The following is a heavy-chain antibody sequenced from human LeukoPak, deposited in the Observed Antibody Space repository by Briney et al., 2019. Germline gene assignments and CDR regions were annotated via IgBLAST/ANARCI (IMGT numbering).Heavy chain of an antibody. V-gene: IGHV3-74*01. CDR2: INADGSTT. Sequence: WGSLRLSCAASGFTFGNSWVHWVRQAPGKGLVWVSLINADGSTTTYADSVKGRFTISRDNARNTLSLQMNSLTIEDTAVYYCVVVVEPPDSDGFDVWGQGTMITVSS. J-gene: IGHJ3*01. D-gene: IGHD1-14*01. CDR1: GFTFGNSW. CDR3: VVVVEPPDSDGFDV.